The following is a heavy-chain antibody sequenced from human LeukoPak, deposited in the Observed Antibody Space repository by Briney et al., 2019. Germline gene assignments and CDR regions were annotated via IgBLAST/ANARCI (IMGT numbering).Heavy chain of an antibody. J-gene: IGHJ4*02. CDR1: GFPFSDAW. CDR2: IESKTDSGTT. V-gene: IGHV3-15*04. Sequence: PGGSLGLSCAASGFPFSDAWMSWVRQAPGKGLERVGRIESKTDSGTTEYAAPVKGRFTISRDDSKNTLYLQTNSLKTEDTAVYRCTRDEGDDYFDNWGQGTLVTVSS. CDR3: TRDEGDDYFDN. D-gene: IGHD3-16*01.